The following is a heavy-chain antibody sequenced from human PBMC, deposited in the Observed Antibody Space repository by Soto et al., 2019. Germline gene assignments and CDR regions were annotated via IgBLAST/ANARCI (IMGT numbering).Heavy chain of an antibody. CDR2: ISSSSSYI. CDR1: GFTFSSYS. V-gene: IGHV3-21*01. D-gene: IGHD3-3*01. CDR3: ARAGTIFAGSDYYYMDV. J-gene: IGHJ6*03. Sequence: GGSLRLSCAASGFTFSSYSMNWVRQAPGKGLEWVSSISSSSSYIYYADSVKGRFTISRDNAKNSLYLQMNSLRAEDTAVYYCARAGTIFAGSDYYYMDVWGKGTTVTVSS.